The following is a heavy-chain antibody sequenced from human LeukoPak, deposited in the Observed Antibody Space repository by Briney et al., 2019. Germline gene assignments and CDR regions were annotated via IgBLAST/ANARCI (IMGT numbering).Heavy chain of an antibody. V-gene: IGHV4-61*02. Sequence: SQTLSLTCSVSGGSITSGRYYWTWIRQPAGQGLEWIGRLYTNDNTNYDPSLESRVSISVDTSKSQFYLQLTSVTAADTAVYFCARGVVTDDYYMDVWGKGITVIVSS. CDR2: LYTNDNT. CDR3: ARGVVTDDYYMDV. J-gene: IGHJ6*03. D-gene: IGHD2-21*02. CDR1: GGSITSGRYY.